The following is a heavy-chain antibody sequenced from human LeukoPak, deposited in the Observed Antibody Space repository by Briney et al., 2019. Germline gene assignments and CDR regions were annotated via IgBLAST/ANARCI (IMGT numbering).Heavy chain of an antibody. D-gene: IGHD5-18*01. J-gene: IGHJ4*02. CDR1: GFTFSSYA. CDR3: AKEGIQLWLNN. CDR2: ISYDGSNK. Sequence: GGSLRLSCAASGFTFSSYAMHWVRQAAGKGLEWVAVISYDGSNKYYADSVKGRFTISRDNSKNTLYLQMNSLRAEDTAVYYCAKEGIQLWLNNWGQGTLVTVSS. V-gene: IGHV3-30-3*01.